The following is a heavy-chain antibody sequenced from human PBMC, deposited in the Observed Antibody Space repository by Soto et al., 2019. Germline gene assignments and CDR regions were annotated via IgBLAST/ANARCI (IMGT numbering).Heavy chain of an antibody. D-gene: IGHD3-22*01. CDR3: ARDQNDSGGYSDS. CDR2: IWNDGSNE. Sequence: LRLSCEASGFDFSSYGIRWVRQAPGKGLEWVAIIWNDGSNEYYADSVKGRFTISRDNSKNTVYLQVSKLRAEDTAVYFCARDQNDSGGYSDSWGQGTLVTVSS. CDR1: GFDFSSYG. J-gene: IGHJ4*02. V-gene: IGHV3-33*01.